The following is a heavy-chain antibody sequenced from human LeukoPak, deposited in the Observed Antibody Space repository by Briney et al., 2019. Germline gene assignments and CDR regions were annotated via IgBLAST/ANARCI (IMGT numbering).Heavy chain of an antibody. V-gene: IGHV3-7*01. Sequence: GGSLRLSCAASGFTFSSYWMSWVRQAPGKGLEWVANIKQDGSEKYYVDSVKGRFTISRDNAKNSLYLQMNSLRAEDTAVYYCARGLQGLYYYGMDVWGQGTTATVSS. CDR2: IKQDGSEK. CDR1: GFTFSSYW. D-gene: IGHD4-11*01. CDR3: ARGLQGLYYYGMDV. J-gene: IGHJ6*02.